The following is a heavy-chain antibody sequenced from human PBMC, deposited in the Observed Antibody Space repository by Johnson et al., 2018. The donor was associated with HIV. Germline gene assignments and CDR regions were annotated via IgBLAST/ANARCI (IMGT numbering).Heavy chain of an antibody. Sequence: QVQLVESGGGVVQPGMSLRLSCAASGFTFSSYAMHWVRQAPGKGLEWVAFIRYDGSNKYYADPVKGRLTVSRDNSKNTLYLQMNSLRAEDTAVYYCARGRIRQAYSGNYDDAFDIWGQGTMVTVSS. V-gene: IGHV3-30*04. CDR1: GFTFSSYA. CDR2: IRYDGSNK. D-gene: IGHD1-26*01. J-gene: IGHJ3*02. CDR3: ARGRIRQAYSGNYDDAFDI.